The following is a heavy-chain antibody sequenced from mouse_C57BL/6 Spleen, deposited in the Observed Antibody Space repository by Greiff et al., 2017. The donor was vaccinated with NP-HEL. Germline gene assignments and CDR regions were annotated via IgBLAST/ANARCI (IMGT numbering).Heavy chain of an antibody. V-gene: IGHV14-3*01. J-gene: IGHJ4*01. CDR3: ARVPYYGSSLYAMDY. CDR2: IDPANGNT. D-gene: IGHD1-1*01. Sequence: VQLKQSVAELVRPGASVKLSCTASGFNIKNTYMHWVKQRPEQGLEWIGRIDPANGNTKYAPKFQGKATITADTSSNTAYLQLSSLTSEDTAIYYCARVPYYGSSLYAMDYWGQGTSVTVSS. CDR1: GFNIKNTY.